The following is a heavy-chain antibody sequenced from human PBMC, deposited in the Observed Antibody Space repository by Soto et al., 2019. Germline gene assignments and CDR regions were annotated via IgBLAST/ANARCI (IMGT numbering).Heavy chain of an antibody. CDR1: GFTFTEYW. D-gene: IGHD3-16*01. CDR2: INAAGTRT. Sequence: EEHLVESGGGLVQPGGSLRLSCAASGFTFTEYWMHWVRQVPGKGLVWVSRINAAGTRTNYADSVKGRFTISRDNAKNTVYLQMNSLRAEDTAVFYCARGIKNYYGTDVWGQGTTVTVSS. V-gene: IGHV3-74*01. J-gene: IGHJ6*02. CDR3: ARGIKNYYGTDV.